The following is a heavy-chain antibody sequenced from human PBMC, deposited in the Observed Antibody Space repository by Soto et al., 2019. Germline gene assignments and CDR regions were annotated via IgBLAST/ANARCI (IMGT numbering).Heavy chain of an antibody. V-gene: IGHV1-2*04. D-gene: IGHD6-13*01. CDR3: ARGRGIAAPKRYNWFDP. J-gene: IGHJ5*02. CDR2: INPSSGGT. CDR1: GYTFTGYY. Sequence: ASVKVSCKASGYTFTGYYMHWVRQAPGQGLEWMGWINPSSGGTNYAQKFQGWVTMTRDTSISTAYMELSRLRSDDTAVYYCARGRGIAAPKRYNWFDPWGQGTLVTVSS.